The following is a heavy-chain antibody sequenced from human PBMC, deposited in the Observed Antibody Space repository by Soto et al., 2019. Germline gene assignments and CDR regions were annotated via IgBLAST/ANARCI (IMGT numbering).Heavy chain of an antibody. CDR1: GGSMITYY. D-gene: IGHD6-19*01. CDR2: VHHSGST. Sequence: QVQLQESGPGLVKPSETLSLTCTVSGGSMITYYWSWIRQSPGKGLEWIGYVHHSGSTLYNPSLRNRATVSLDRSNNQCFLKLTSLTAADRAFFYCAREVRDCSGWYWDYWGQGILVTVYS. J-gene: IGHJ4*02. CDR3: AREVRDCSGWYWDY. V-gene: IGHV4-59*01.